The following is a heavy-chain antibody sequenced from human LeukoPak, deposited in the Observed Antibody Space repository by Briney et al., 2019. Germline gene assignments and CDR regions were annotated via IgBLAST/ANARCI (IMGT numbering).Heavy chain of an antibody. Sequence: GGSLRLSCAASGFTFSSYSMNWVRQAPGKGLEWVSSISSSSSYIYYADSVKGRFTISRDNAKNSLYLQMNSLRAEDTAVYYCARGSTYYDFWSGYSIFDYWGQGTLVTVSS. V-gene: IGHV3-21*04. D-gene: IGHD3-3*01. J-gene: IGHJ4*02. CDR3: ARGSTYYDFWSGYSIFDY. CDR1: GFTFSSYS. CDR2: ISSSSSYI.